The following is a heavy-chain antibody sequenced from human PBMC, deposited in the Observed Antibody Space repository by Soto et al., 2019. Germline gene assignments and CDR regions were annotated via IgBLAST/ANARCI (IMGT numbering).Heavy chain of an antibody. Sequence: SETLSLTCAVSGGSISSSNWWSWVRQPPGKGLEWIGEIYHSGSTNYNPSLKSRVTISVDKSKNQFSLKLSSVTAADTAVYYCATPGSSSWYGDGGAFDIWGQGTMVTVSS. V-gene: IGHV4-4*02. CDR3: ATPGSSSWYGDGGAFDI. J-gene: IGHJ3*02. CDR2: IYHSGST. D-gene: IGHD6-13*01. CDR1: GGSISSSNW.